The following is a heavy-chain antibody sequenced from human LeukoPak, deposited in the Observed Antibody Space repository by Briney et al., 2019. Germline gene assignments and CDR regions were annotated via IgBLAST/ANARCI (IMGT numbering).Heavy chain of an antibody. CDR2: ISGSGSTI. D-gene: IGHD6-13*01. Sequence: GGSLRLSCAASGFTFSSYAMSWVRQAPGKGLEWVSAISGSGSTIYYADSVKGRFTISRDNAKNSLYLQMNSLRAEDTAVYYCARVNGLAAAGPFDYWGQGTLVTVSS. V-gene: IGHV3-48*04. CDR3: ARVNGLAAAGPFDY. CDR1: GFTFSSYA. J-gene: IGHJ4*02.